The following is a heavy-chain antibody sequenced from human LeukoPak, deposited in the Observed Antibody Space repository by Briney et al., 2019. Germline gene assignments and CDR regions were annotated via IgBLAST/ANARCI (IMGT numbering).Heavy chain of an antibody. CDR3: ARASNYYDSSGYTGYYFDY. V-gene: IGHV3-33*01. CDR1: GFTFSSYG. D-gene: IGHD3-22*01. J-gene: IGHJ4*02. Sequence: GGSLRLSCAASGFTFSSYGMHWVRQAPGKGLEWVAVIWYDGSNKYYADSVKGRFTISRDNSKNTLYLQMNSLRAEDTAVYYCARASNYYDSSGYTGYYFDYWGQGTLVTVSS. CDR2: IWYDGSNK.